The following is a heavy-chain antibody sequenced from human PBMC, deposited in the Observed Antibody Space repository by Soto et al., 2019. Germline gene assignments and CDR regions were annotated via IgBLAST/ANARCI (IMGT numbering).Heavy chain of an antibody. Sequence: GGSLRLSCAASGFTFSSYGMHWVRQAPGKGLEWVALIWYDGTKQHYADSVKGRFTISRDNSKNTLYVQMNSLRAEDTAVYYCARDGTAMARGYYYYEMDVWGQGTTVTVSS. CDR1: GFTFSSYG. CDR3: ARDGTAMARGYYYYEMDV. J-gene: IGHJ6*02. CDR2: IWYDGTKQ. D-gene: IGHD5-18*01. V-gene: IGHV3-33*01.